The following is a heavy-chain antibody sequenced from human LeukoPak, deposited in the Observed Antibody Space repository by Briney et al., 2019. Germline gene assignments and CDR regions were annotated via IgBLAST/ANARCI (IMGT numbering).Heavy chain of an antibody. CDR2: INHSGST. CDR1: GGSFSGYY. D-gene: IGHD1-26*01. J-gene: IGHJ4*02. Sequence: SETLSLTCAVYGGSFSGYYWSWIRQPPGKGLEWIGEINHSGSTNHNPSLKSRVTVSVDTSKNQFSLKLSSVTAADTAVYYCARDLLGWELHYFDYWGQGTLVTVSS. CDR3: ARDLLGWELHYFDY. V-gene: IGHV4-34*01.